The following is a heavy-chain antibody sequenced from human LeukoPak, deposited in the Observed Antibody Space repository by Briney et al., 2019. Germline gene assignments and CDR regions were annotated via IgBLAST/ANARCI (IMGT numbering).Heavy chain of an antibody. D-gene: IGHD3-3*01. CDR2: IYSGGAT. CDR1: GFTVHNNY. J-gene: IGHJ4*02. Sequence: GGSLRLSCSASGFTVHNNYMIWVRQAPGKGLHWVSLIYSGGATDYADSVKGRFTISRDRSNNTLYLQMNSLKAEDTAMYFCATGNVRSRGGITYWGRGTLVSVSS. V-gene: IGHV3-53*01. CDR3: ATGNVRSRGGITY.